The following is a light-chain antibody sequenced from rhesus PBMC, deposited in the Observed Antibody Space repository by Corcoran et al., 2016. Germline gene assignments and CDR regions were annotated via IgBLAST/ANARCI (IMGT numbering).Light chain of an antibody. J-gene: IGKJ1*01. Sequence: DIQMTQSPSSLSASVGDTVTITCRASQSISSWLDWYQQKPGKAPKLLIYKASSLQSGVPSRFSGSGSGKDFTLTISSLQPEDFATYYCLQYSSSPWTFGQGTKVEIK. CDR3: LQYSSSPWT. CDR1: QSISSW. V-gene: IGKV1-22*01. CDR2: KAS.